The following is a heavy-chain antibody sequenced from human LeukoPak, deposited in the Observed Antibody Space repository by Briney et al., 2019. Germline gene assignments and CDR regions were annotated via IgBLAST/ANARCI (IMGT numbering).Heavy chain of an antibody. D-gene: IGHD3-10*01. CDR2: ISSSGSTI. Sequence: GGSLRLSCAASGFTFSDYYMSWIRQAPGKGLEWVSYISSSGSTIYYADSVKGRFTISRDNAKNSLYLQMNSLRAEDTAVYYCAKGPRANYYGSGSSDFDYWGQGTLVTVSS. CDR3: AKGPRANYYGSGSSDFDY. V-gene: IGHV3-11*01. CDR1: GFTFSDYY. J-gene: IGHJ4*02.